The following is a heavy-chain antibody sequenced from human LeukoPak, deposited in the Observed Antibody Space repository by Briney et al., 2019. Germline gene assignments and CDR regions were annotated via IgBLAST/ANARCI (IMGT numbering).Heavy chain of an antibody. CDR1: GFTFSRYW. J-gene: IGHJ5*02. CDR2: INSDGSST. D-gene: IGHD4-11*01. Sequence: GGSLRLSCAASGFTFSRYWMHWVRQAPGKGLVWVSRINSDGSSTSYADSVKGRFTISRDNAKNTLYLQMNSLRAEDTAVYYCPSLGHDYSNRWFDPWGQGTLVTVSS. CDR3: PSLGHDYSNRWFDP. V-gene: IGHV3-74*01.